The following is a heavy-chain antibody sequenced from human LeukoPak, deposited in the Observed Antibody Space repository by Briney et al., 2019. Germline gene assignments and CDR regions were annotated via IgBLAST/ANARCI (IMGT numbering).Heavy chain of an antibody. CDR3: ARLIAAAGTYYYYMDV. D-gene: IGHD6-13*01. J-gene: IGHJ6*03. Sequence: GGSLRLSCAASGFTFDDYGMSWVRQAPGKGLEWVSGINWNGGSTGYADSVKGRFTISRDNAKNSLYLQMNSLRAEDTALYYCARLIAAAGTYYYYMDVWGKGTTVTVSS. CDR2: INWNGGST. V-gene: IGHV3-20*04. CDR1: GFTFDDYG.